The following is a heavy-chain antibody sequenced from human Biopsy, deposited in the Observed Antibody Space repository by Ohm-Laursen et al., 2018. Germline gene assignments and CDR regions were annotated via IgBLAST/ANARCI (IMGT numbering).Heavy chain of an antibody. CDR2: ISPSGATT. CDR3: ARAGVGSDGTDSYYYGMDV. CDR1: GNTFATYH. J-gene: IGHJ6*02. D-gene: IGHD5-24*01. V-gene: IGHV1-46*01. Sequence: ASVKASCKASGNTFATYHIHWVRQAPGQGPEWMGVISPSGATTSFSQKFQGRITMTRDTSTGTVYMDLNSLGSEDTAVYYCARAGVGSDGTDSYYYGMDVWGPGTTVTVSS.